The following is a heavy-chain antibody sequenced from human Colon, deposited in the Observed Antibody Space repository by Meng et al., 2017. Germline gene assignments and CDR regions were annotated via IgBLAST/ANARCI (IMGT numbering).Heavy chain of an antibody. CDR2: ISQSGTT. CDR3: VRQGMTSYSWGY. D-gene: IGHD3-9*01. Sequence: HVHLQESGPGLGKPSGTLSLTCAVSSGSISSSNWWSWVRQPPGKGLEWIGEISQSGTTYYNPSLKSRVTITGDWSKNQFSLNLNSVTAADTALYYCVRQGMTSYSWGYWGQGTLVTVSS. CDR1: SGSISSSNW. J-gene: IGHJ4*02. V-gene: IGHV4-4*02.